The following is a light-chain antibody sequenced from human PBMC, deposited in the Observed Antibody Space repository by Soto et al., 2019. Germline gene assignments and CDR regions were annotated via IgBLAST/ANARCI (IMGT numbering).Light chain of an antibody. CDR1: SSNIGAGYD. J-gene: IGLJ2*01. CDR3: QSYDTSLSGLI. Sequence: QSVLTQTPSVSGAPGQKITMSCTGSSSNIGAGYDVHWYQQVPGAAPRLLIYADNNRPSGVPDRFSASKSGTSASLVITGLQGEDEANYYCQSYDTSLSGLIFGAGTKLTVL. CDR2: ADN. V-gene: IGLV1-40*01.